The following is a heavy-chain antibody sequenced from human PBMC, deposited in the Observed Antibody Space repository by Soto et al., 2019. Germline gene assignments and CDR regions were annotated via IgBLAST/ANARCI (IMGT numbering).Heavy chain of an antibody. CDR3: ARGQGLRLGELSSRVFDY. V-gene: IGHV4-34*01. J-gene: IGHJ4*02. Sequence: SETLSLTCAVYGGSFSGYYWSWIRQPPGKGLEWIGEINHSGSTNYNPSLKSRVTISVDTSKNQFSLKLSSVTAADTAVYYCARGQGLRLGELSSRVFDYWGQGTLVTVSS. CDR1: GGSFSGYY. D-gene: IGHD3-16*02. CDR2: INHSGST.